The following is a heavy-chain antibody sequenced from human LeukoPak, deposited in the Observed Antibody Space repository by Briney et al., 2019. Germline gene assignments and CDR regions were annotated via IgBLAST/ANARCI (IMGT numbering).Heavy chain of an antibody. V-gene: IGHV3-21*01. D-gene: IGHD3-22*01. J-gene: IGHJ4*02. CDR1: GFTFTTYS. Sequence: GGSLRLSCAASGFTFTTYSMNWVRQAPGKGLEWVSSISSSSSYIYYADSVKGRFTISRDNAKNSLYLQMNSLTAEDTVLYYCARDSYDSSGYPSFGYWGQGTLVTVSS. CDR3: ARDSYDSSGYPSFGY. CDR2: ISSSSSYI.